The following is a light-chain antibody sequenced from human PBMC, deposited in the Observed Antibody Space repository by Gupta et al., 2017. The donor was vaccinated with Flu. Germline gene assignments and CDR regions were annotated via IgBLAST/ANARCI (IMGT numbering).Light chain of an antibody. CDR1: QTVGTD. CDR3: QQRATWPLT. V-gene: IGKV3-11*01. J-gene: IGKJ4*01. CDR2: DAS. Sequence: PGEGTTLSCRASQTVGTDLAWYQQKPGQAPRLLINDASKRATGIPARFSGSGSGTDFTLTITSLEPEDIAVYYCQQRATWPLTFGGGTKVEIK.